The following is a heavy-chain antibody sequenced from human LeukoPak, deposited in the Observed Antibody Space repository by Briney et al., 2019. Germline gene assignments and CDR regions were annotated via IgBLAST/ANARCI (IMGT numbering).Heavy chain of an antibody. CDR2: ISGSGGSA. V-gene: IGHV3-23*01. D-gene: IGHD6-19*01. Sequence: PGGSLGLSCAASGFTFSSYAMSWVRQAPGKGLEWVPDISGSGGSAYYADSVKGRFTISRDNSKNTLYLQMNSLRAEDTAVYYCAKYSSGMDVWGQGTTVTVSS. CDR3: AKYSSGMDV. CDR1: GFTFSSYA. J-gene: IGHJ6*02.